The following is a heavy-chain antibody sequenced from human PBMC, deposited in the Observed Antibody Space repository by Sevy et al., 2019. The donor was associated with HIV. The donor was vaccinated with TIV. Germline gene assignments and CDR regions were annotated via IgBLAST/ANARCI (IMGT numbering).Heavy chain of an antibody. V-gene: IGHV3-48*02. CDR2: ISSSSSTI. D-gene: IGHD2-15*01. J-gene: IGHJ5*02. Sequence: GGSLRLSCAASGFTFSSYSMNWVRQAPGKGLEWVSYISSSSSTIYYADSVKGRFTISRDNAKNSLYLQMNSLRDEDTAVYYCARGHSKYCSGGSCYSMAYNWFNPWGQGTLVTVSS. CDR3: ARGHSKYCSGGSCYSMAYNWFNP. CDR1: GFTFSSYS.